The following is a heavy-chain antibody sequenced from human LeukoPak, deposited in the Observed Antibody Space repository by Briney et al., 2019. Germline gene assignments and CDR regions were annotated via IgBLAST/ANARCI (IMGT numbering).Heavy chain of an antibody. D-gene: IGHD3-10*01. V-gene: IGHV4-38-2*02. J-gene: IGHJ4*02. CDR1: AYSISSGYY. CDR3: ARVHLGSYTYGSGYYFDY. Sequence: SGTLSLTCTVSAYSISSGYYWGWIRQPPGKGLEWIGRIYHSGSSYYNPSLKSRVTISVDTSKNQFSLNLSSVTAADTAVYYCARVHLGSYTYGSGYYFDYWGQGTLVTVSS. CDR2: IYHSGSS.